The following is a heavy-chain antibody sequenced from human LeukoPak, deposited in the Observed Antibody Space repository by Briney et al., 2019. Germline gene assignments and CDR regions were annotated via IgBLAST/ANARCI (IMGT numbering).Heavy chain of an antibody. J-gene: IGHJ4*02. Sequence: GGSLRHSCAAPGDTPRIYRMHWVRQDPGKGLGWGSVIFSGGRTYYADSVKGRFIISRDNSKNTLYLQMNRLRAEDTAVYYCARVLSSGYDVEYYFDYWGQGTLVTVSS. V-gene: IGHV3-53*01. CDR1: GDTPRIYR. CDR3: ARVLSSGYDVEYYFDY. CDR2: IFSGGRT. D-gene: IGHD5-12*01.